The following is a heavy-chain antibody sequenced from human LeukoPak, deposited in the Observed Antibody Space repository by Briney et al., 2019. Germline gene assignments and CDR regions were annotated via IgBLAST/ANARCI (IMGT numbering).Heavy chain of an antibody. Sequence: SVKVSCKASGGTFSSYAISWERQAPGQGLEWMGRIIPILGIANYAQKFQGRVTITADKSTSTAYMELSSLRSEDTVVYYCASNYGGNGGTGYWGQGTLVTVSP. V-gene: IGHV1-69*04. J-gene: IGHJ4*02. CDR3: ASNYGGNGGTGY. CDR1: GGTFSSYA. D-gene: IGHD4-23*01. CDR2: IIPILGIA.